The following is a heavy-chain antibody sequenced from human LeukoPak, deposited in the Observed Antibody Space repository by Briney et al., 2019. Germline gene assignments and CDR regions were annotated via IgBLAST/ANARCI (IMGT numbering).Heavy chain of an antibody. CDR1: GGSISSGSYY. CDR2: IYTSGST. D-gene: IGHD2-21*02. Sequence: SETLSLTCTVSGGSISSGSYYWSWIRQPAGKGLEWIGRIYTSGSTNYNPSLKGRVTISLDTSKNQFSLKLSSVTAADTAVYYCARDRDIAYCGGDCYPDVWGKGTTVTVSS. J-gene: IGHJ6*04. CDR3: ARDRDIAYCGGDCYPDV. V-gene: IGHV4-61*02.